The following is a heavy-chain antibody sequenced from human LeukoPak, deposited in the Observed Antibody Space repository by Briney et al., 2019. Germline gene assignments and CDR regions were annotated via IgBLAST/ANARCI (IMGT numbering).Heavy chain of an antibody. V-gene: IGHV3-23*01. CDR1: GFTFSSCA. CDR2: ISGSGGAT. J-gene: IGHJ4*02. D-gene: IGHD2-2*01. Sequence: GGSLRLSCAASGFTFSSCAMSWVRQAPGKGLEWVSAISGSGGATYYADSVKGWFTISRDNSKNTLYLQMNSLRAEDTAVYYCASQNRCSSTSCSLAFDYWGQGTLVTVSS. CDR3: ASQNRCSSTSCSLAFDY.